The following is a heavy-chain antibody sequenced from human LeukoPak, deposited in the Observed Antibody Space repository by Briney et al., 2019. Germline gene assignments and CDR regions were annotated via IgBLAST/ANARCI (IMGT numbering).Heavy chain of an antibody. CDR3: ATVRTGTTGFDY. Sequence: ASVKVSCKVSGYTLTELSMHWVRQAPGKGLEWMGGFDPEDGETIYARKFQGRVTMTEDASTDTAYMELSSLRSEDTAVYYCATVRTGTTGFDYWGQGTLVTVSS. D-gene: IGHD1-1*01. CDR1: GYTLTELS. J-gene: IGHJ4*02. CDR2: FDPEDGET. V-gene: IGHV1-24*01.